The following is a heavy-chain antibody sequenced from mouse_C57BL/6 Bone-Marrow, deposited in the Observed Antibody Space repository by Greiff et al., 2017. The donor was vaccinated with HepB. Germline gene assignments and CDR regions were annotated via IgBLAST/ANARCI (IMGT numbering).Heavy chain of an antibody. V-gene: IGHV1-26*01. CDR3: ARLPFYYYGR. CDR2: INPNNGGT. D-gene: IGHD1-1*01. J-gene: IGHJ2*01. Sequence: EVQLQQSGPELVKPGASVKISCKASGYTFTDYYMNWVKQSHGKSLEWIGDINPNNGGTSYNQKFKGKATLTVDKSSSTAYMELRSLTSEDSAVYYCARLPFYYYGRWGQGTTLTVSS. CDR1: GYTFTDYY.